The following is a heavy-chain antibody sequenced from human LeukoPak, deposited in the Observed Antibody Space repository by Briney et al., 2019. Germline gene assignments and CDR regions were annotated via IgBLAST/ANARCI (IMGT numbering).Heavy chain of an antibody. J-gene: IGHJ4*02. Sequence: ASVKVSCKACGYTFTDYYIHWVRQAPGQGLELMGWINPNSGGTAYAQKFQGRITMTRDTSINTVYMELSRLTSDDSAVYYCARSMSPYYSDYWGQGTLVTVSS. CDR2: INPNSGGT. V-gene: IGHV1-2*02. CDR1: GYTFTDYY. CDR3: ARSMSPYYSDY.